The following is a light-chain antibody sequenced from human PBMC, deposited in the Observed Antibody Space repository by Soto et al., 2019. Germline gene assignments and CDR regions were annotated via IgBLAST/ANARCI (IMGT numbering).Light chain of an antibody. J-gene: IGKJ5*01. CDR1: QSVSTY. CDR3: QQRSNWPPIT. CDR2: DAS. Sequence: EIVLTQSPGTLSLSPGERATLSCRASQSVSTYLAWYQQKPGQAPRLLIYDASSRATGIPARFSGSGSGTDFTLTISSLEPEDFAVYYCQQRSNWPPITFGLGTRLEIK. V-gene: IGKV3-11*01.